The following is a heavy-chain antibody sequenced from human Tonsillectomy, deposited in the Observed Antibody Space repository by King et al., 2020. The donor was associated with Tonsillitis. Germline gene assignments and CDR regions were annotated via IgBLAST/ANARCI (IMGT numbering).Heavy chain of an antibody. V-gene: IGHV3-48*01. CDR2: ISSSSSTI. J-gene: IGHJ5*02. CDR3: ASSRPMVRGVINWFDP. D-gene: IGHD3-10*01. Sequence: VQLVQSGGGLVQPGGSLRLSCAASGFTFSNYNMNWVRQAPGKGLEWVSYISSSSSTIYYEDSVKGRFTISRDNATNSLYLQMNSLRAEDTAVYYCASSRPMVRGVINWFDPWGQGTLVTVSS. CDR1: GFTFSNYN.